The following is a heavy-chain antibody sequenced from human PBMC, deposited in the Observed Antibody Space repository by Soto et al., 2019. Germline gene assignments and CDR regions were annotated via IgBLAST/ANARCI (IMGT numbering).Heavy chain of an antibody. CDR1: GGSISSYY. Sequence: PSETLSLTCTVSGGSISSYYWSWIRQPPGKGLEWIGYIYYSGSTNYNPSLKSRVTISVDTSKNQFSLKLSSVTAADTAVYYCAREVYTRWRYSSGWHSYYGMDVWGQGTTVTVSS. CDR3: AREVYTRWRYSSGWHSYYGMDV. CDR2: IYYSGST. J-gene: IGHJ6*02. D-gene: IGHD6-19*01. V-gene: IGHV4-59*01.